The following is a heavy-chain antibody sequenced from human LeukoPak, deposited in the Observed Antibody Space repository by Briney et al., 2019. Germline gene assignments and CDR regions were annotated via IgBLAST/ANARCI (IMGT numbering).Heavy chain of an antibody. CDR2: INSDGSTI. Sequence: PGGSLRLSCAASGFTFSTSWMHWVRKAPGEGLVWVARINSDGSTINYADSVKGRFTISRDNAKNTLYLQMNSLRAEDSAVYYCARAGYYRFDYWGQGTMVSVSS. V-gene: IGHV3-74*01. J-gene: IGHJ4*02. CDR1: GFTFSTSW. D-gene: IGHD4-17*01. CDR3: ARAGYYRFDY.